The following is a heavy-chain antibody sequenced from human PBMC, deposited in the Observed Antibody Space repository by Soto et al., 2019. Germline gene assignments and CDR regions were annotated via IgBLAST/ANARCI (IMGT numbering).Heavy chain of an antibody. V-gene: IGHV1-69*01. D-gene: IGHD6-25*01. CDR1: EDTFSNYG. Sequence: QVQLVQSGAKVKRPGSSVRVSCRISEDTFSNYGISWVRQAPGQGLEWMGGIIPVFGTTNSAEKFEGRVTITAGQSTSTVSMELTSLRFEDTAMYYCAREKQLAAHGLDVWGQGTTVTVSS. CDR3: AREKQLAAHGLDV. J-gene: IGHJ6*02. CDR2: IIPVFGTT.